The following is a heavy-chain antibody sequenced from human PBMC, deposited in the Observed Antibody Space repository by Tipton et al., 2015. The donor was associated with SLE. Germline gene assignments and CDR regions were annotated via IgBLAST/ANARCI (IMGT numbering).Heavy chain of an antibody. CDR2: IYYSGIT. Sequence: TLSLTCTVSGDSISSPNYYWGWIRQSPGKGLEWIGSIYYSGITNYNPSLQSRVTISVDRSKNQFSLKLTSVTAADTAVYYCARGPPFMEWERNWFDPWGQGTLVTVSS. D-gene: IGHD3-3*02. CDR3: ARGPPFMEWERNWFDP. J-gene: IGHJ5*02. V-gene: IGHV4-39*07. CDR1: GDSISSPNYY.